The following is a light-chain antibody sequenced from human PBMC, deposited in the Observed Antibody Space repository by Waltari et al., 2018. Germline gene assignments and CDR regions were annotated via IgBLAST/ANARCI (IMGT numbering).Light chain of an antibody. V-gene: IGLV1-44*01. CDR3: AAWDDSLNAVV. J-gene: IGLJ2*01. CDR2: NNN. CDR1: SSNIGGNT. Sequence: QSVLTQPPSASGTPGQRVTISCSGSSSNIGGNTVNWYQQLPGAAPKLLIYNNNQRPAVVPDRCSGSRSGTAASLAISSLQSEDEAHYYCAAWDDSLNAVVFGGGTKLTVL.